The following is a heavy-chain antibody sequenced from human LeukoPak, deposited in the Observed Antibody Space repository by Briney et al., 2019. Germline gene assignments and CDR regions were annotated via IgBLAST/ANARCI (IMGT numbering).Heavy chain of an antibody. J-gene: IGHJ6*03. D-gene: IGHD2-15*01. V-gene: IGHV3-23*01. Sequence: GGSLRLSCAASGFTFSSYAMSWVRQAPGKGLEWVSAISGSGGSAYYADSVKGRFTISRDNAKNSLYLQMNSLRAEDTAVYYCARVLGGSWASYYYYMDVWGKGTTVTVSS. CDR1: GFTFSSYA. CDR2: ISGSGGSA. CDR3: ARVLGGSWASYYYYMDV.